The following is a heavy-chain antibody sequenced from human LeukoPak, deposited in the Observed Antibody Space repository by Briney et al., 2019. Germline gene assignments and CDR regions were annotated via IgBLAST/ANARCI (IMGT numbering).Heavy chain of an antibody. D-gene: IGHD6-19*01. CDR2: MNPNSGNT. CDR1: GYTFTSYD. Sequence: ASVKVSCKASGYTFTSYDINWVRQATGHGLEWMGWMNPNSGNTGYAQKFQGRVTITRNTSISTAYMELSSLRSEDTAVYYCARGLWWLGLYYFDYWGQGTLVTVSS. J-gene: IGHJ4*02. V-gene: IGHV1-8*03. CDR3: ARGLWWLGLYYFDY.